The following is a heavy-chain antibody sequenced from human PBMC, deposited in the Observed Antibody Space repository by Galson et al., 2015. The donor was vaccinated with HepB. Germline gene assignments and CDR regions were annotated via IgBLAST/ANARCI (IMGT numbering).Heavy chain of an antibody. D-gene: IGHD2-21*02. CDR3: ATCGGDCHLNY. J-gene: IGHJ4*02. CDR2: IKSKSVGETR. Sequence: SLRLSCAGSGFIFSNAWMNWVRQAPGKGLEWVARIKSKSVGETRDYAAPVKGRFSISRDDSKTTLYLQMNSLKIEDTAVYYCATCGGDCHLNYWGQGTLVTVSS. V-gene: IGHV3-15*07. CDR1: GFIFSNAW.